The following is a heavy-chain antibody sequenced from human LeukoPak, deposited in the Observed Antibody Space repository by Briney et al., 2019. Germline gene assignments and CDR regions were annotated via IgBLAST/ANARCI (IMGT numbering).Heavy chain of an antibody. D-gene: IGHD6-19*01. CDR1: GGSFSGYY. V-gene: IGHV4-34*01. CDR3: ARESQKRAVAVFELQGDEFDY. J-gene: IGHJ4*02. CDR2: INHSGST. Sequence: PSETLSLTCTVYGGSFSGYYWSWIRQPPGKGLEWIGEINHSGSTNYNPSLKSRVTISVDTSKNQFSLQLNSVTPEDAAVYYCARESQKRAVAVFELQGDEFDYWGQGTLVTVSS.